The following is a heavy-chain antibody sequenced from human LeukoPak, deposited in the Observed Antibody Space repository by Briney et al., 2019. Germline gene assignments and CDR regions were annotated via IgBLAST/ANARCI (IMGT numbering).Heavy chain of an antibody. CDR1: GFTFSNYW. CDR3: ASDPHHASRMDV. V-gene: IGHV3-7*01. D-gene: IGHD1-14*01. J-gene: IGHJ6*02. Sequence: PGGSLRLSCAAYGFTFSNYWMNWVRQARGKGLEWVANIKQDGSEQYYVDSVKGRFTISRDNAKNSLYLQMNSLRAEDTAVYYCASDPHHASRMDVWGQGTTVTVSS. CDR2: IKQDGSEQ.